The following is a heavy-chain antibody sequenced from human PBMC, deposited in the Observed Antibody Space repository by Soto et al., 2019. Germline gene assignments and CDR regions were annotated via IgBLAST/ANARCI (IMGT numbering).Heavy chain of an antibody. CDR2: IYYSGST. CDR1: GGSISSSSYY. Sequence: SETLSLTCTVSGGSISSSSYYWGWIRKPPGKGLEWIGSIYYSGSTYYNPSLKSRVTISVDTSKNHFSLKLTSVTAADPAVYYCASWGYNDAFDIWGQGTMVTVSS. V-gene: IGHV4-39*01. J-gene: IGHJ3*02. D-gene: IGHD1-1*01. CDR3: ASWGYNDAFDI.